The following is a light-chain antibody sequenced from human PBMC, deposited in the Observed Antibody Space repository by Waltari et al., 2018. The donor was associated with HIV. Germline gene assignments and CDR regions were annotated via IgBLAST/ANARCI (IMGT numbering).Light chain of an antibody. V-gene: IGLV2-14*01. CDR2: EVS. CDR3: SSYTRSSTYV. CDR1: RSDVLNYNY. Sequence: QSTLTQPVSVSGSPGQSITISCTGTRSDVLNYNYVSWYQQHPDRPPKLMIYEVSNRPSGVSNRFSGSKSGNTASLTISGLQAEDEADYYCSSYTRSSTYVFGTGTKVTVL. J-gene: IGLJ1*01.